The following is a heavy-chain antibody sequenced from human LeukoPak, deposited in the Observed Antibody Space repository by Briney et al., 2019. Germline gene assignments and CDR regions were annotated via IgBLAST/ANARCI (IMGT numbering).Heavy chain of an antibody. Sequence: PGGSLRLSCAASGFTFGSYRMHWVRQAPGKGLVWVSRINSDGSSTSYADSVKGRFTISRDNAKNTLYLQMNSLRAEDTAVYYCARGSWGSYFDYWGQGTLVTVSS. CDR2: INSDGSST. D-gene: IGHD3-10*01. CDR1: GFTFGSYR. CDR3: ARGSWGSYFDY. V-gene: IGHV3-74*01. J-gene: IGHJ4*02.